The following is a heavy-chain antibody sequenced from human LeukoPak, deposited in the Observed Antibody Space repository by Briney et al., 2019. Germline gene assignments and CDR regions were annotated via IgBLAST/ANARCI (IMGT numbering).Heavy chain of an antibody. CDR1: GGSISSYY. J-gene: IGHJ6*03. Sequence: SETLSLTCTVSGGSISSYYWSWIRQPAGKGLEWIGRIYTSGSTNYNPSLKSRVTMSVDTSKNQFSLKLISVTAADTAVYYCARTYGSGNYYYYYYYYMDVWGKGTTVAVSS. CDR2: IYTSGST. CDR3: ARTYGSGNYYYYYYYYMDV. D-gene: IGHD3-10*01. V-gene: IGHV4-4*07.